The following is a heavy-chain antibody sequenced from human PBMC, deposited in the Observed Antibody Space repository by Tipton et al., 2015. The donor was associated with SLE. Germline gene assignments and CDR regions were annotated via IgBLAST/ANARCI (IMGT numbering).Heavy chain of an antibody. Sequence: TLSLTCSVAGGSITSNGVHWAWIRQPPGKGLEWIGVLYYSGNTYYNPSLKSPVTLSIDTSKNQFSLKMRSVTAADTAVYYCARHVGVAYYYAMDVWGQGTTVVISS. CDR1: GGSITSNGVH. CDR2: LYYSGNT. D-gene: IGHD2-15*01. CDR3: ARHVGVAYYYAMDV. J-gene: IGHJ6*02. V-gene: IGHV4-39*07.